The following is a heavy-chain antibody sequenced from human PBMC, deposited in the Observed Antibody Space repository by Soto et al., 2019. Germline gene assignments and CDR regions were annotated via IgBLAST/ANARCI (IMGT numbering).Heavy chain of an antibody. CDR2: IYRSSVFRFGPNE. CDR3: AREFSSQLPLDY. J-gene: IGHJ4*02. V-gene: IGHV3-21*01. CDR1: GFTFSSHS. Sequence: PGGSLRLSCAASGFTFSSHSMNWVRQAPGKGLEWVASIYRSSVFRFGPNEFYADSVRGRFIISRDNTNNLVFLQMDSLRVEDTAVYYCAREFSSQLPLDYWGQG.